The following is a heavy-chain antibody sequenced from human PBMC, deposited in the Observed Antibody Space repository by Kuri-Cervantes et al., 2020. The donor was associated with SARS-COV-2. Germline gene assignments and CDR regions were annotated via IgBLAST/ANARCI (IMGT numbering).Heavy chain of an antibody. D-gene: IGHD3-22*01. J-gene: IGHJ6*02. V-gene: IGHV4-31*03. CDR2: IYYSGST. CDR3: ARDQGNYYDSSGYIYGKDV. Sequence: SETLSLTCTVSGGSISSGGYYWSWIRQHPGKGLEWIGYIYYSGSTYYNPSLKSRVTISVDTSKNQFSLKLSSVTAADTAVYYCARDQGNYYDSSGYIYGKDVWGQGTTVTVSS. CDR1: GGSISSGGYY.